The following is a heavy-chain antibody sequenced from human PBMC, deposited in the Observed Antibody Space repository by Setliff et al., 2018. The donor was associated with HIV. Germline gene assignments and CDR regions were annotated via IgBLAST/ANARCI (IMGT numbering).Heavy chain of an antibody. CDR1: GGSISGGGYY. CDR3: MRGRSITIFGVAYFDF. V-gene: IGHV4-31*03. D-gene: IGHD3-3*01. Sequence: SETLSLTCTVSGGSISGGGYYWSWIRQHPGKGLDWIGNIYYIGNTDYNPSLKSRVTISVDMSNNQFSLKVTSVTAADTAVYYCMRGRSITIFGVAYFDFWGQGTQVTVSS. CDR2: IYYIGNT. J-gene: IGHJ4*02.